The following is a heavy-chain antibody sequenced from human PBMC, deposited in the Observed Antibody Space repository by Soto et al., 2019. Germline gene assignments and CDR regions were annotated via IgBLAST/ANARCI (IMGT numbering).Heavy chain of an antibody. D-gene: IGHD5-12*01. Sequence: GQSLKISSKGSGYSFVSYWIGWVRQMPGKGLEWMGIIYPGDSDTRYSPSFPGQVTISADKSITTVYLQCSSLKASDTAMYYCARTDGYEIEYWGQGTLVTVSS. CDR3: ARTDGYEIEY. V-gene: IGHV5-51*01. CDR2: IYPGDSDT. CDR1: GYSFVSYW. J-gene: IGHJ4*02.